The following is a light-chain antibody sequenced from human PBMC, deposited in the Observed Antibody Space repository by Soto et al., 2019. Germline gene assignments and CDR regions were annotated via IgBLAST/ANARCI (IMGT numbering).Light chain of an antibody. Sequence: QSVLTQPASVSGSPGQSITISCPGTSSEVGGYNYVSWYQQHPGKAPQLMIYDVSNRPSGVSNRFSGSKSGNTASLTISGLQAEDEADYYCSSYTSSSTLLYAFGTGTKVTVL. CDR3: SSYTSSSTLLYA. V-gene: IGLV2-14*01. CDR2: DVS. J-gene: IGLJ1*01. CDR1: SSEVGGYNY.